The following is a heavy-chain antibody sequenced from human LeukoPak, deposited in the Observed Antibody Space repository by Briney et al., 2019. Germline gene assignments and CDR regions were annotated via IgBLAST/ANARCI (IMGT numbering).Heavy chain of an antibody. Sequence: SETLSLTCTVSGASVSSSNYYWSWIRQPPGKGLEWVGSIYYSGSTNYNPSLKSPVTISVDTSRNQFSLKLSSVTAAATAVYYCARDYCTTTRCYPNYFDYWGQGTLVTVSS. CDR2: IYYSGST. J-gene: IGHJ4*02. CDR3: ARDYCTTTRCYPNYFDY. V-gene: IGHV4-61*01. D-gene: IGHD2-2*01. CDR1: GASVSSSNYY.